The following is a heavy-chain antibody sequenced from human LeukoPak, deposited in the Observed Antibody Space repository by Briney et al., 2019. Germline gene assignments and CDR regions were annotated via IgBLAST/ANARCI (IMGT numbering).Heavy chain of an antibody. J-gene: IGHJ4*02. V-gene: IGHV3-73*01. Sequence: GGSLRLSCAASGFTFSGSAMHWVRQASGKGLEWVGRIRSKANSYATAYAASVKGRFTISRDDSKNTAYLQMNSLKTEDTAVYYCTRQQCSSTSCYGHFGYWGQGTLVTVSS. CDR1: GFTFSGSA. D-gene: IGHD2-2*01. CDR2: IRSKANSYAT. CDR3: TRQQCSSTSCYGHFGY.